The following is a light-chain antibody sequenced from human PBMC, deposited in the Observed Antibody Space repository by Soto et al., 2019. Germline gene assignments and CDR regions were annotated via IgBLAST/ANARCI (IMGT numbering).Light chain of an antibody. J-gene: IGLJ1*01. CDR3: CSYAGSLYV. V-gene: IGLV2-23*01. Sequence: QSVLTQPASVSGSPGQSITISCTGTSSDVGSYNVVSWYQQHPGKAPKLIIYEGSKRPSGVSNRFSGSNSGNTASLTISGLQAEDEADSYCCSYAGSLYVFGTGTKVTVL. CDR1: SSDVGSYNV. CDR2: EGS.